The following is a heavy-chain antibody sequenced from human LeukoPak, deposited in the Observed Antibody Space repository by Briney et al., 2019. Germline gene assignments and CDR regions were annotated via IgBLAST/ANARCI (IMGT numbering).Heavy chain of an antibody. CDR3: AKGSDRYSSSWYPPALDY. J-gene: IGHJ4*02. Sequence: GGSLRLSCAASGFTFSNAWMSWVRQALGKGLEWVGRIKSKTDGGTTDYAAPVKGRFTISRDNSKNTLYLQMNSLRAEDTAVYYCAKGSDRYSSSWYPPALDYWGQGTLVTVSS. V-gene: IGHV3-15*01. D-gene: IGHD6-13*01. CDR2: IKSKTDGGTT. CDR1: GFTFSNAW.